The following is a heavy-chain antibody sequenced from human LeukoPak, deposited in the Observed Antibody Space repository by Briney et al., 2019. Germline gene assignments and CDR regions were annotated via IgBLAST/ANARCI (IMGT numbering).Heavy chain of an antibody. J-gene: IGHJ4*01. V-gene: IGHV1-2*02. CDR3: ARDIGSGWYWIGGNY. Sequence: ASVKVSCKASGYTFTDYYMHWVRQAPGQGLEWMGWIAPNSGDTNYAQTFQGRVTMTRDTSISTAHMELSRLKSDDTAVYYCARDIGSGWYWIGGNYWGQGTLVTVSS. D-gene: IGHD6-19*01. CDR1: GYTFTDYY. CDR2: IAPNSGDT.